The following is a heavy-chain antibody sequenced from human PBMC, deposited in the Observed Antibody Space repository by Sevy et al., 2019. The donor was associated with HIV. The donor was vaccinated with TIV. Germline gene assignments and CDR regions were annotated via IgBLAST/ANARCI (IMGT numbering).Heavy chain of an antibody. Sequence: GGSLRLSCAASGFTFSSYWMSWVRQAPGKGLEWVANIKQDGSEKYYVDSVKGRFTISRDNAKNSLYLQMNSLRDEDTAVYYCARVGEVYDFWSGYPPSYGMDVWGQGTTVTVSS. CDR2: IKQDGSEK. V-gene: IGHV3-7*01. CDR1: GFTFSSYW. J-gene: IGHJ6*02. CDR3: ARVGEVYDFWSGYPPSYGMDV. D-gene: IGHD3-3*01.